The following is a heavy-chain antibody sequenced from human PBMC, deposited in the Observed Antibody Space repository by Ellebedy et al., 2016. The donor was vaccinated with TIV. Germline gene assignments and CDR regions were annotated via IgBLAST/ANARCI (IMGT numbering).Heavy chain of an antibody. D-gene: IGHD3-22*01. J-gene: IGHJ6*03. V-gene: IGHV4-38-2*02. Sequence: MPSETLSLTCTVSGYSISSNCYWGWIRQTPGKGLEYIGSIHHSGSTYYNPSLKSRVTISVDTSKNQFSLRLSSMTAADTAVYYCARAPRDSSGYYLRYMDIWGKGTTVTVSS. CDR2: IHHSGST. CDR1: GYSISSNCY. CDR3: ARAPRDSSGYYLRYMDI.